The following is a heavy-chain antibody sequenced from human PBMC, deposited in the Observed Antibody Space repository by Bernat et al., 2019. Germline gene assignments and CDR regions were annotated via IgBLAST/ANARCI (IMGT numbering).Heavy chain of an antibody. V-gene: IGHV3-23*04. CDR3: AKDLSMYSSGWYGLDY. CDR2: ISGPGTST. CDR1: GFTFSSYG. Sequence: VQLVESGGGVVQPGRSLRLSCAASGFTFSSYGMCWVRQAPGKGLEWVSGISGPGTSTYYADSVKGRFTMSRDNSENTLYLQMNSMRAEDAAVYYCAKDLSMYSSGWYGLDYWGQGTLVTVSS. D-gene: IGHD6-19*01. J-gene: IGHJ4*02.